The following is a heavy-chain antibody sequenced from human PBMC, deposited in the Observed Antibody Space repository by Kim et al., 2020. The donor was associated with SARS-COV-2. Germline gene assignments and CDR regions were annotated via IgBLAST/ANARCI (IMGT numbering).Heavy chain of an antibody. V-gene: IGHV3-30*18. CDR3: AKVNQYGSGSYSFAFDI. D-gene: IGHD3-10*01. CDR1: GFTFSSYG. CDR2: ISYDGSNK. Sequence: GGSLRLSCAASGFTFSSYGMHWVRQAPGKGLEWVAVISYDGSNKYYADSVKGRFTISRDNSKNTLYLQMNSLRAEDTAVYYCAKVNQYGSGSYSFAFDIWGQGTMVTVSS. J-gene: IGHJ3*02.